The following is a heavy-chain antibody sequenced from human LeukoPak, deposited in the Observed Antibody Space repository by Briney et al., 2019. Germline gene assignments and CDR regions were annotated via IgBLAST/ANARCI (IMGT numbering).Heavy chain of an antibody. CDR3: ARGRWDWNDAFDI. J-gene: IGHJ3*02. CDR2: INTDTGNP. D-gene: IGHD1-1*01. V-gene: IGHV7-4-1*02. Sequence: GASVKVSCKASGYTFASYAMNWVRQAPGQGLEWMGWINTDTGNPTYAQSFTGRFVFSLDTSVSTAYLQISSLKAEDTVVYYCARGRWDWNDAFDIWGQGTMVTVSS. CDR1: GYTFASYA.